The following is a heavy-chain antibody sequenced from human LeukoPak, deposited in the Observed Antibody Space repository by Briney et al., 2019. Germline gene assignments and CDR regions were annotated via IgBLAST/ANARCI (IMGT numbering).Heavy chain of an antibody. Sequence: GGSLRLSCVASGFTLSYYDMHWVRQATGKGLEWVSGIGTGGDANYAGSVRGRFTISREDEKRSLYLQMNSLRAGDTAVFCCARDRGTGFDIWGHGTLVTVSS. CDR2: IGTGGDA. CDR3: ARDRGTGFDI. J-gene: IGHJ4*01. CDR1: GFTLSYYD. V-gene: IGHV3-13*01. D-gene: IGHD3-10*01.